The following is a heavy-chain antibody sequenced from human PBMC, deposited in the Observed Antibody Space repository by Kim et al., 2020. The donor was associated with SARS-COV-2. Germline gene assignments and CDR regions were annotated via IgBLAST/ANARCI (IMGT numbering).Heavy chain of an antibody. D-gene: IGHD4-17*01. Sequence: GGSLRLSCAASGFTFSSYAMSWVRQAPGKGLEWVSAISGSGGSTYYADSVKGRFTISRDNSKNTLYLQMNSLRAEDTAVYYCVFSPGHLLWTTVTPRFDYWGQGTLVTVSS. V-gene: IGHV3-23*01. CDR1: GFTFSSYA. J-gene: IGHJ4*02. CDR2: ISGSGGST. CDR3: VFSPGHLLWTTVTPRFDY.